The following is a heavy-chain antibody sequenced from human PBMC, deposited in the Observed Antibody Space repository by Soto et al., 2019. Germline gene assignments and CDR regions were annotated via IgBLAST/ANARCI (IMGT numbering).Heavy chain of an antibody. CDR1: GYTVTGYD. Sequence: ASVKVSCKASGYTVTGYDIHWVRQATGQGLEWMGWINPNSGNTNYAQKFQGWVTMTRDTSISTAYMELSRLRSDDTAVYYCARLDLYGMDVWGQGTTVTVSS. V-gene: IGHV1-2*04. CDR3: ARLDLYGMDV. CDR2: INPNSGNT. J-gene: IGHJ6*02.